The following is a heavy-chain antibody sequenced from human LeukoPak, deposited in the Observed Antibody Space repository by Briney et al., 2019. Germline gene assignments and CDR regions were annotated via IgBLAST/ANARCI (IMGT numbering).Heavy chain of an antibody. CDR3: ARGAVAYYYFDN. D-gene: IGHD6-19*01. V-gene: IGHV4-59*01. CDR1: GGSISSYY. Sequence: SETLSLTCTVSGGSISSYYWSWIRQPPGKGLEWIGYMYYSGSTNYNPSLRSRVTISVDTSKNQFSLKLSSVTAADTAVYYCARGAVAYYYFDNWGQGTLVTVSS. CDR2: MYYSGST. J-gene: IGHJ4*02.